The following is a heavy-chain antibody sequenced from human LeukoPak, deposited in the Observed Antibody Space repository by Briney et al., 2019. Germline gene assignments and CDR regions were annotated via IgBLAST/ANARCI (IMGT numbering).Heavy chain of an antibody. CDR1: GFTFSSYA. J-gene: IGHJ4*02. CDR2: ISGSGGST. V-gene: IGHV3-23*01. D-gene: IGHD4-11*01. Sequence: LAGGSLRLSCAASGFTFSSYAMSWVRQAPGKGPEWVSAISGSGGSTYYADSVKGRFTISRDNSKNTLYLQMNSLRAEDTAVYYCAKLGGTVTTIIGNYFDYWGQGTLVTVSS. CDR3: AKLGGTVTTIIGNYFDY.